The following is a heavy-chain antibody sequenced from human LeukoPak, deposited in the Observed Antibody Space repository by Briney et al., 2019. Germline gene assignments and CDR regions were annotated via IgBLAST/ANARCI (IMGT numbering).Heavy chain of an antibody. D-gene: IGHD3-3*01. CDR3: ARQGIFGVVTHFDY. Sequence: SETLSLTCTVSGGSISIHYWTWIRQPPGKGLEWIGRIYTSGSTNYNPSLKSRVTMSVDTSKNQFSLKLSSVTAADTAVYYCARQGIFGVVTHFDYWGQGTLVTVSS. J-gene: IGHJ4*02. CDR1: GGSISIHY. CDR2: IYTSGST. V-gene: IGHV4-4*07.